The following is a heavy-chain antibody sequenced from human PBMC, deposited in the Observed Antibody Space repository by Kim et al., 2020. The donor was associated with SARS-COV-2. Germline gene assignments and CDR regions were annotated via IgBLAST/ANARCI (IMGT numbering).Heavy chain of an antibody. Sequence: GGSLRLSCTASGFTFGDYAMSWVRQAPGKGLEWVGFIRSKAYGGTTEYAASVKGRFTISRDDSKSIAYLQMNSLKTEDTAVYYCTRDLTSPDYWGQGTLVTVSS. J-gene: IGHJ4*02. V-gene: IGHV3-49*04. CDR3: TRDLTSPDY. CDR2: IRSKAYGGTT. CDR1: GFTFGDYA. D-gene: IGHD2-2*01.